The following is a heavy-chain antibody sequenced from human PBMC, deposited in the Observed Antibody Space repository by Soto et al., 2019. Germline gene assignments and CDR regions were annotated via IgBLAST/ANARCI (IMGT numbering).Heavy chain of an antibody. D-gene: IGHD3-9*01. Sequence: SVKVSCKASGGTFSSYAISWVRQAPGQGLEWMGGIIPIFGTANYAQKFQGRVTITADESTSTAYMELSSLRSEDTAVYYCARDDPSYDILTGYYGPFDYWGQGTLVTVSS. CDR2: IIPIFGTA. J-gene: IGHJ4*02. V-gene: IGHV1-69*13. CDR1: GGTFSSYA. CDR3: ARDDPSYDILTGYYGPFDY.